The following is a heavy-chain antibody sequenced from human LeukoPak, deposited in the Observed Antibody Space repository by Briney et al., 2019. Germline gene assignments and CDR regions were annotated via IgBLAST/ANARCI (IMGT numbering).Heavy chain of an antibody. CDR1: GYTFTGYY. CDR2: INPNSGGT. V-gene: IGHV1-2*02. J-gene: IGHJ4*02. Sequence: ASVKVSFKASGYTFTGYYMHWVRQAPGQGLEWMGWINPNSGGTNYAQKFQGRVTMTRDTSISTAYMELSRLRSDDTAVYYCARGGYDILTGYVHFDYWGQGTLVTVSS. CDR3: ARGGYDILTGYVHFDY. D-gene: IGHD3-9*01.